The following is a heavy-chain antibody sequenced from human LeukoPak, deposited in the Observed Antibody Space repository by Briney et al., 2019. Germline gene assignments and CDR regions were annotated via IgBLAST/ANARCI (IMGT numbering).Heavy chain of an antibody. J-gene: IGHJ6*03. V-gene: IGHV4-39*01. CDR3: AKRILRGGYYMDV. D-gene: IGHD3-10*01. Sequence: SETLSLTCTVSGGSISSSSYYWGWIRQPPGKGLEWIGSIYYRWSTDYNPSLKSRVTISEDTLKNHFHLKLSSVTAADPAVYYWAKRILRGGYYMDVWGKGTTVTVSS. CDR1: GGSISSSSYY. CDR2: IYYRWST.